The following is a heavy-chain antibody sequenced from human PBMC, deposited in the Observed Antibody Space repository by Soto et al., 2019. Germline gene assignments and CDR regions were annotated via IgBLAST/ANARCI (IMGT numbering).Heavy chain of an antibody. V-gene: IGHV3-48*03. CDR2: IDGSGTTK. CDR3: ARGFGRFNY. CDR1: GFTFNDFE. D-gene: IGHD3-10*01. Sequence: EVQLLESGGGLVQPGGSLRLSCGVSGFTFNDFEMNWVRQAPGKGLEWLAYIDGSGTTKKYADSVRGRFTISRDNPNNSLFLKMSSLSAADTAIYYGARGFGRFNYWGQGTLVSVSS. J-gene: IGHJ4*02.